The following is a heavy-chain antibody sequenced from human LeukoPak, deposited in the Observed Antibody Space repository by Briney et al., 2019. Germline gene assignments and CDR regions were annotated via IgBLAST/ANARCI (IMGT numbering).Heavy chain of an antibody. Sequence: ASAKVSCKASGYTFTSYDINWVRQATGQGLEWMGWMNPNSGNTGYAQKFQGRVTMTRNTSISTAYMELSSLRSEDTAVYYCARGRGRTSGNWFDPWGQGTLVTVSS. D-gene: IGHD1-1*01. CDR2: MNPNSGNT. CDR3: ARGRGRTSGNWFDP. CDR1: GYTFTSYD. V-gene: IGHV1-8*01. J-gene: IGHJ5*02.